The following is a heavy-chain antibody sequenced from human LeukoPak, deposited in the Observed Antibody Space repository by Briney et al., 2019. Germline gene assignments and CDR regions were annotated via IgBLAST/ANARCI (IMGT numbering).Heavy chain of an antibody. CDR2: INPTGDST. J-gene: IGHJ5*02. CDR1: GYTFTNYA. Sequence: GASVKVSRKASGYTFTNYAMNWVRQAPGQGLEWMGLINPTGDSTGYAQKFQGRVTMTRDMSTSTDYMELSSLRSEDTAIYYCARDNSVGDNAWWFDPWGQGTLVTVSS. V-gene: IGHV1-46*01. CDR3: ARDNSVGDNAWWFDP. D-gene: IGHD1-26*01.